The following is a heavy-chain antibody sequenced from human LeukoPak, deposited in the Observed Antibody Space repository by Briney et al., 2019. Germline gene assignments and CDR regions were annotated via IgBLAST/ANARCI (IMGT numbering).Heavy chain of an antibody. V-gene: IGHV4-61*02. D-gene: IGHD6-19*01. J-gene: IGHJ6*03. CDR1: GGSISSGSYY. CDR3: VAVAKSYYYYYMDV. CDR2: IYASGST. Sequence: PSQTLSLTCTVSGGSISSGSYYWSWIRQPAGKGLEWIGRIYASGSTNYNPSLKSRVTISVDTSKNQFSLKLSSVTAADTAVYYCVAVAKSYYYYYMDVWGKGTTVTVSS.